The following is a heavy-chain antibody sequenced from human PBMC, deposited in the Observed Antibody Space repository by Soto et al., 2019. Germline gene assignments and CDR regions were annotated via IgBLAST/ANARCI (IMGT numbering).Heavy chain of an antibody. D-gene: IGHD3-3*01. Sequence: EASVKGSCKVSGYTLTALSMHWVRQAPGKGLEWMGGFDPEDGETIYAQKFQGRVTMTEDTSTDTAYMELSSLRSEDTAVYYCATGPISLRFLEWPTNWFDPWGQGTLVTV. CDR2: FDPEDGET. CDR1: GYTLTALS. J-gene: IGHJ5*02. V-gene: IGHV1-24*01. CDR3: ATGPISLRFLEWPTNWFDP.